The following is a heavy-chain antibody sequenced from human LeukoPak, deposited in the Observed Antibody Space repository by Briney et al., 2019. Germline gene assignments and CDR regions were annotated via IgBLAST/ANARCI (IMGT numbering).Heavy chain of an antibody. J-gene: IGHJ4*02. V-gene: IGHV3-43*02. CDR2: ISGDADAT. D-gene: IGHD6-19*01. Sequence: GGSLRLSCAASGFTFHDYAIHWVRHAPGRGLEWVSLISGDADATYYADSVEGRFTVARENTKNSIYLQMNRLRTEDTALYFCAKRGSAWYYFDSWGQGTLVTASS. CDR1: GFTFHDYA. CDR3: AKRGSAWYYFDS.